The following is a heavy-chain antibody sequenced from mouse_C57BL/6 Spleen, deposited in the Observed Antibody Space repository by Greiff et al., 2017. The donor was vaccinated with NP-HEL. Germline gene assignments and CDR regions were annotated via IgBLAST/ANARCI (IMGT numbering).Heavy chain of an antibody. CDR1: GFTFSDYY. D-gene: IGHD3-1*01. V-gene: IGHV5-16*01. CDR3: ARISGRGYAMDY. J-gene: IGHJ4*01. Sequence: EVMLVESEGGLVQPGRSMKLSCTASGFTFSDYYMAWVRQVPEKGLEWVANINYDGSSTYYLDSLKSRFIISRDNAKNILYLQMSSLKSEDTATYYCARISGRGYAMDYWGQGTSVTVSS. CDR2: INYDGSST.